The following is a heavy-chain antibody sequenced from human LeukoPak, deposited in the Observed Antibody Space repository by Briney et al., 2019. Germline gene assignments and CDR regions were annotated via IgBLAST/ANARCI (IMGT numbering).Heavy chain of an antibody. CDR1: GFTFSSYS. CDR2: ISSSSSYI. V-gene: IGHV3-21*01. Sequence: PGGPLRLSCAASGFTFSSYSMNWVRQAPGKGLEWVSSISSSSSYIYYADSVKGRFTISRDNAKNSLYLQMNSLRAEDTAVYYCARGGSYYEIYFDYWGQGTLVTVSS. D-gene: IGHD1-26*01. CDR3: ARGGSYYEIYFDY. J-gene: IGHJ4*02.